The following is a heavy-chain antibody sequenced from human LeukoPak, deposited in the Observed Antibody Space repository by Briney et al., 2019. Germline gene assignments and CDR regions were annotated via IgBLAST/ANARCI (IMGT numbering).Heavy chain of an antibody. CDR1: GFTFSSYG. CDR2: ISYDGSDK. D-gene: IGHD3-10*01. CDR3: ARGNYYGQDY. Sequence: PGRSLRLSCAASGFTFSSYGMHWVRQAPGKGLEWMAIISYDGSDKYYADSVKGRFTISRDNAKNTLYLQMNSLRAEDTAVYYCARGNYYGQDYWGQGTLVTVSS. V-gene: IGHV3-30*03. J-gene: IGHJ4*02.